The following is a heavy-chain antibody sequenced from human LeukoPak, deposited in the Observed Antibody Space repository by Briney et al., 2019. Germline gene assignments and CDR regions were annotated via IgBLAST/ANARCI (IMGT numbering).Heavy chain of an antibody. CDR1: GYSFSSYW. Sequence: GESLKISCKGSGYSFSSYWIGWVRQMPGKGLEWMGVIYPRDSRTTYSPSFQDQVTISADKPISTAYLQWTSLKASDTAMYYCARHLSDITSSPNYWGPGTLVTVSS. V-gene: IGHV5-51*01. CDR2: IYPRDSRT. J-gene: IGHJ4*02. D-gene: IGHD2-2*01. CDR3: ARHLSDITSSPNY.